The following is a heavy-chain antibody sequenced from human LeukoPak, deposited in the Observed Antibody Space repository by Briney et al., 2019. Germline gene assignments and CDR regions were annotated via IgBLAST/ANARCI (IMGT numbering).Heavy chain of an antibody. CDR1: GFTFSTYW. CDR3: ARAGHGFDY. J-gene: IGHJ4*02. Sequence: GGSLRLSCAASGFTFSTYWMSWVRQAPGKGLEWVANIKQDGSEKYYVDSVKGRFTISRDNSKNTLYLQMNSLRAEDTAVYYCARAGHGFDYWGQGTLVTVSS. V-gene: IGHV3-7*01. CDR2: IKQDGSEK.